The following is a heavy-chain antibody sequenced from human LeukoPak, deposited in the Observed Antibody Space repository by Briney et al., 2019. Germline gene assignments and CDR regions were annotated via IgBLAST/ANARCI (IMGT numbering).Heavy chain of an antibody. CDR2: INHSGST. J-gene: IGHJ5*02. Sequence: SQTLSLTCTVSGGSISSGDYYWSWIRQPPGKGLEWIGEINHSGSTNYNPSLKSRVTISVDTSKNQFSLKLSSVTAADTAVYYCAREGSDWFDPWGQGTLVTVSS. CDR1: GGSISSGDYY. V-gene: IGHV4-30-4*08. CDR3: AREGSDWFDP.